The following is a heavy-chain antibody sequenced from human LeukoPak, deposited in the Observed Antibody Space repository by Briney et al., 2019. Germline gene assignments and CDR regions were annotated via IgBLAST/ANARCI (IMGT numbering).Heavy chain of an antibody. J-gene: IGHJ3*02. Sequence: PGGSLRLSCAASGFTFSSYAMSWVRQAPGKGLEWVSAISGSGGSTYYADSVKGRFTISRDNSKITLYLQMNSLRAEDTAVYYCAKDLGPVASGNYDFWSGYSGDAFDIWGQGTMVTVSS. V-gene: IGHV3-23*01. CDR2: ISGSGGST. CDR3: AKDLGPVASGNYDFWSGYSGDAFDI. D-gene: IGHD3-3*01. CDR1: GFTFSSYA.